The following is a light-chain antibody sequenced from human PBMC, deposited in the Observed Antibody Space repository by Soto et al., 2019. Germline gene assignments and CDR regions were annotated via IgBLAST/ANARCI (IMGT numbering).Light chain of an antibody. CDR1: QSVTRSF. J-gene: IGKJ3*01. CDR2: GAS. V-gene: IGKV3-20*01. CDR3: HQYGSSPQA. Sequence: EIVLTQSPGTLSLSPGERVTLSCRASQSVTRSFLAWYQQKPGQAPRLLINGASSRATGIPDRFSGSGSGTDFTLTISRLEPEDCAVYFCHQYGSSPQAFGPGTKVDIK.